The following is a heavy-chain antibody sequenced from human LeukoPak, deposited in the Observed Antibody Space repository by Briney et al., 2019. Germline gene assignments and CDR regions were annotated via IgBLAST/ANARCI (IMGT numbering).Heavy chain of an antibody. CDR2: INPSGGST. CDR3: ARASYGSGSYLRRDFDY. V-gene: IGHV1-46*03. J-gene: IGHJ4*02. Sequence: ASVKVSCKAPGYTFTSYYMHWVRQAPGQGLEWMGIINPSGGSTSYAQKFQGRVTMTRDTSTSTVYMELSSLRSEDTAVYYCARASYGSGSYLRRDFDYWGQGTLVTVSS. D-gene: IGHD3-10*01. CDR1: GYTFTSYY.